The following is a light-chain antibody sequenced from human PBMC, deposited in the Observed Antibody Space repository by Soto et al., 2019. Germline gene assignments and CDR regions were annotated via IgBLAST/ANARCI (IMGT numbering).Light chain of an antibody. CDR1: SSDVGGYNP. J-gene: IGLJ2*01. V-gene: IGLV2-14*03. Sequence: QSALTQPASVSGSPGQSITISCTGTSSDVGGYNPVSWYQQHPGKAPKLMIYDVTNRPSGVSNRFSGSKSGNTASLTISGLQAEDEADYYCNSYTSSSTLHVVFGGGTKLTVL. CDR2: DVT. CDR3: NSYTSSSTLHVV.